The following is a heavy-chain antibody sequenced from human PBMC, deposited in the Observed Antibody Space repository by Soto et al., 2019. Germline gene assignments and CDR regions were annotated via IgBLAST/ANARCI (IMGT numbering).Heavy chain of an antibody. CDR2: IFSSGTT. D-gene: IGHD3-16*01. CDR1: GDSISSGNKY. J-gene: IGHJ6*02. CDR3: ARVPSPFDYYYAMDV. Sequence: SETLSLTCTVSGDSISSGNKYWSWIRQPPGKGLEWIGYIFSSGTTYYNPSLKSRLTMSLDASQNQFSPKLNPLTDADTAVYFCARVPSPFDYYYAMDVWGQGTTVTVSS. V-gene: IGHV4-30-4*01.